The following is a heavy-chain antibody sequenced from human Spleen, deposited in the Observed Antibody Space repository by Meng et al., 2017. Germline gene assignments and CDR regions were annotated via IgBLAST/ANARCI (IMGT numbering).Heavy chain of an antibody. CDR1: GGSFSDSY. Sequence: VYLQRWGGGLFNPSEDLYLTYFWFGGSFSDSYWSLIRQPPGKGLEWIGENNHSGITNYNPYLESRATISVDTSQNNLSLKLSSVTAADSAGYYCARGPTTMAHDFDYWGQGTLVTVSS. V-gene: IGHV4-34*01. CDR2: NNHSGIT. CDR3: ARGPTTMAHDFDY. J-gene: IGHJ4*02. D-gene: IGHD4-11*01.